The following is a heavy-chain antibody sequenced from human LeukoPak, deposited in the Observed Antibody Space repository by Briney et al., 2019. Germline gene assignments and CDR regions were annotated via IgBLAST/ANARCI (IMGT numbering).Heavy chain of an antibody. D-gene: IGHD3-10*01. V-gene: IGHV4-34*01. CDR1: GGSFSGYY. J-gene: IGHJ5*02. Sequence: SETLSLTCAVYGGSFSGYYWSWIRQPPGKGLEWIGEINHSGSTNYNPSLKSRVTISVDTSKNQFSLKLSSVTAADTAVYYCARLSSDWFDPWGQGTLVTVSS. CDR2: INHSGST. CDR3: ARLSSDWFDP.